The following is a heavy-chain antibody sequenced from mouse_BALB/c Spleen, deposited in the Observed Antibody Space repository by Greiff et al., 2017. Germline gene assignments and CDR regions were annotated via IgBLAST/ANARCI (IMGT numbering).Heavy chain of an antibody. CDR1: GFTFSSYT. CDR3: ASYDYDGAWFAY. D-gene: IGHD2-4*01. V-gene: IGHV5-12-2*01. CDR2: ISNGGGST. J-gene: IGHJ3*01. Sequence: DVHLVESGGGLVQPGGSLKLSCAASGFTFSSYTMSWVRQTPEKRLEWVAYISNGGGSTYYPDTVKGRFTISRDNAKNTLYLQMSSLKSEDTAMYYCASYDYDGAWFAYWGQGTLVTVSA.